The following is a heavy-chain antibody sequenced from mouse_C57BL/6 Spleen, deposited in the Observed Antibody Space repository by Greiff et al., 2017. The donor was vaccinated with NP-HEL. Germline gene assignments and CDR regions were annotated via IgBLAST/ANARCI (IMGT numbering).Heavy chain of an antibody. CDR1: GYTFTSYW. CDR3: AIITTGDY. J-gene: IGHJ2*01. Sequence: QVQLQQSGAELVMPGASVKLSCKASGYTFTSYWMHWVKQRPGQGLEWIGEIDPSDSYTNYNQKFKGKSTLTVDKSSSTAYMQLSSLTSDDSAVYYCAIITTGDYWGQGTTLTVSS. V-gene: IGHV1-69*01. D-gene: IGHD1-1*01. CDR2: IDPSDSYT.